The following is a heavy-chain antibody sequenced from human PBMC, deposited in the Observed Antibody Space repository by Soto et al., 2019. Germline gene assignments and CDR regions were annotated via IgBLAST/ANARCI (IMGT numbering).Heavy chain of an antibody. CDR3: TTSISGLVTGH. V-gene: IGHV3-15*07. CDR2: IRSKADGGTT. J-gene: IGHJ4*02. Sequence: GGSLRLSCAGSGFTFSNAWMNWIRQPPGKGLEWVGRIRSKADGGTTDYAAPVKGRFTFSRDDSINTLFLQMNSLKTEDTAVYYCTTSISGLVTGHWGQGTQVTVSS. CDR1: GFTFSNAW. D-gene: IGHD3-3*01.